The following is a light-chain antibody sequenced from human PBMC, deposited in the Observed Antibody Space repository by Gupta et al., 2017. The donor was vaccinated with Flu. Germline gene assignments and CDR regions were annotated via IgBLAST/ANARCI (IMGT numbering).Light chain of an antibody. Sequence: GDTVTITCRASQSISTWLAWYQQKSGKAPKLLIYKASSFGSGVPSRFGGSGSGTEFSLTITGLQPDDSATYYCQQYHSLLYTFGQGTKLQIK. CDR1: QSISTW. V-gene: IGKV1-5*03. CDR3: QQYHSLLYT. CDR2: KAS. J-gene: IGKJ2*01.